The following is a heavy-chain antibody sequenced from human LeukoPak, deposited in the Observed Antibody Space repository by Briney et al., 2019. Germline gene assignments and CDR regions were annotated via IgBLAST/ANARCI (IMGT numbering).Heavy chain of an antibody. CDR3: ARDAYYYDSSGYYTLESFDY. CDR1: GGSISSGDYY. V-gene: IGHV4-30-4*08. D-gene: IGHD3-22*01. CDR2: MYYSGST. Sequence: SETLSLTCTVSGGSISSGDYYWSWIRQPPGKGLERIGYMYYSGSTYYNPSLKSRVTISVDASKNQFSLKLSSVTAADTAVYYCARDAYYYDSSGYYTLESFDYWGQGTLVTVSS. J-gene: IGHJ4*02.